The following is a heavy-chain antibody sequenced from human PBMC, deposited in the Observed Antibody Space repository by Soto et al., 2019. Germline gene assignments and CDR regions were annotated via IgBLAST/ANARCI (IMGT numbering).Heavy chain of an antibody. Sequence: QVQLVQSGAEVKKPGSSVKVSCKASGGTFSSYTISWVRQAPGQGLEWMGRIIPILGIANYAQKFQGRVTIXXDXAXXTAYMELSSLRSEDTAVYYCARELGGLGYSYGMDVWGQGTTVTVSS. J-gene: IGHJ6*02. V-gene: IGHV1-69*08. CDR2: IIPILGIA. CDR3: ARELGGLGYSYGMDV. CDR1: GGTFSSYT. D-gene: IGHD3-3*01.